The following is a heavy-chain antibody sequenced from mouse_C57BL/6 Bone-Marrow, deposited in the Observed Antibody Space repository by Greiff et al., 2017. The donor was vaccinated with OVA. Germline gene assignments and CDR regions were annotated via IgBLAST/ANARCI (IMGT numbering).Heavy chain of an antibody. D-gene: IGHD4-1*02. CDR3: ARSTLDY. CDR2: IYPGSGST. J-gene: IGHJ2*01. V-gene: IGHV1-55*01. CDR1: GYTFTSYW. Sequence: QVQLQQPGAELVKPGASVKMSCKASGYTFTSYWLTWVKQRPGQGLEWIGDIYPGSGSTKYNEKFKSKATLTVDTSSSTAYMQLSSLTSEDSAFYYCARSTLDYWGQGTTLTVSS.